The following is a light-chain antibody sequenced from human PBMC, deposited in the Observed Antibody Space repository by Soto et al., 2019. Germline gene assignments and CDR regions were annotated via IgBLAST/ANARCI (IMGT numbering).Light chain of an antibody. CDR3: QQYGDSPLT. CDR1: QSVTVNS. J-gene: IGKJ3*01. Sequence: EILLTQSPSTLSLSPGEGVTLSCRASQSVTVNSLAWYQQKPGQTPKLLIYAASTRAAAVPDRFTGSGSGTDFALTIIRLEPEDFAVYYCQQYGDSPLTFGPGTKVDIK. V-gene: IGKV3-20*01. CDR2: AAS.